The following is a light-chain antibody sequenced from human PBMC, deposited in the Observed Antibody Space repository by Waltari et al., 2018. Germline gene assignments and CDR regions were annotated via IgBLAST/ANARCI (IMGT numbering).Light chain of an antibody. CDR3: CSYAGSYTLV. V-gene: IGLV2-11*01. Sequence: QSALTQPRSVSGSPGQSVTISCTGTSSYVGGYNYVSWYQQHPGKAPKLMIYDVSKRPSGVPDRFSGSKSGNTASLTISGLQAEDEADYYCCSYAGSYTLVFGGGTKLTVL. J-gene: IGLJ2*01. CDR2: DVS. CDR1: SSYVGGYNY.